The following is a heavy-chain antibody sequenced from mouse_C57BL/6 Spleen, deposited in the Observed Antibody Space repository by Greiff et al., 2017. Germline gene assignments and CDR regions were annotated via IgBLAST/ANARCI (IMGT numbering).Heavy chain of an antibody. Sequence: VQLQQPGAELVRPGSSVKLSCKASGYTFTSYWMHWVKQRPIQGLEWIGNIDPSDSETHYNQKFKDKATLTVDKSSSTAYMQLSSLTSEDSAVYYCARRHDYDDYYAMDYWGQGTSVTVSS. CDR1: GYTFTSYW. V-gene: IGHV1-52*01. D-gene: IGHD2-4*01. CDR2: IDPSDSET. J-gene: IGHJ4*01. CDR3: ARRHDYDDYYAMDY.